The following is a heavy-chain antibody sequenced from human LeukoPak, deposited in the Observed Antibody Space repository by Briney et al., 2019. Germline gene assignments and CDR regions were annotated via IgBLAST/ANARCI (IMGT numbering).Heavy chain of an antibody. CDR3: ARDLYYYDSSGSGNYYFDY. D-gene: IGHD3-22*01. V-gene: IGHV1-2*02. Sequence: ASVKVSCKASGYTFTGYYMHWVRQAPGQGLEWMGWINPNSGGTNYAQKFQGRVTMTRDTSISTAYMELSRLRSDDTAVYYCARDLYYYDSSGSGNYYFDYWGQGTLVTVSS. CDR1: GYTFTGYY. J-gene: IGHJ4*02. CDR2: INPNSGGT.